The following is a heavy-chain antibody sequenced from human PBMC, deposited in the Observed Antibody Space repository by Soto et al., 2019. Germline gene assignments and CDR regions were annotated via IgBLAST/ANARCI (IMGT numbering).Heavy chain of an antibody. Sequence: PGGSLRLSCAASGFPFTNYWMNWVRQTPGKGLMWVSGISPDGSDVGYADSVEGRFAVSRDNAKNTLYLQMHSLRAEDTAMYYCACWGHIVPVAPSEFDRWRQGTLVTVSS. V-gene: IGHV3-74*01. CDR2: ISPDGSDV. D-gene: IGHD2-8*02. CDR1: GFPFTNYW. J-gene: IGHJ4*02. CDR3: ACWGHIVPVAPSEFDR.